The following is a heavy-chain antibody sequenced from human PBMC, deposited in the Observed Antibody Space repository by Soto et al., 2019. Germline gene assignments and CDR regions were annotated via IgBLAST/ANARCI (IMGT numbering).Heavy chain of an antibody. D-gene: IGHD6-13*01. V-gene: IGHV3-48*01. CDR2: ISASSRTL. Sequence: PGGSLRLSCGASGFTFSSYSMNWVRQAPGKGLEWISHISASSRTLFYADSVKGRFTISRDNSKNTLYLQMNSLRAEDTAVYFCAKEKGSWVYDMVVWGQGTTVTVSS. CDR1: GFTFSSYS. CDR3: AKEKGSWVYDMVV. J-gene: IGHJ6*02.